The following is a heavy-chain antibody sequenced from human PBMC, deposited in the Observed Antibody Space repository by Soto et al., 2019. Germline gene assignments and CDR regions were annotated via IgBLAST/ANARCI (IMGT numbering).Heavy chain of an antibody. CDR2: IYYSGTT. CDR3: ARGRGGTYDAFDI. D-gene: IGHD1-26*01. CDR1: SGSIVTYF. Sequence: QVQLRESGPGLVKPSETLSLTCTVSSGSIVTYFWSWIRQPPVNGLEWIGYIYYSGTTNYNPSLTSRVTRFLDTSKNQFSLRLSSVTAADTAVYYCARGRGGTYDAFDIWGQGTLVTVSS. V-gene: IGHV4-59*01. J-gene: IGHJ3*02.